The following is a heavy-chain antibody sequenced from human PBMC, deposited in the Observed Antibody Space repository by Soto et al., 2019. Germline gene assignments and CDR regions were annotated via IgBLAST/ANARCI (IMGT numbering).Heavy chain of an antibody. CDR2: IKQDGSEK. D-gene: IGHD2-8*01. J-gene: IGHJ6*02. V-gene: IGHV3-7*01. CDR3: ARDRPQYCTNGVCSYYYYYGMDV. CDR1: GFTFSSYW. Sequence: GGSLRLSCAASGFTFSSYWMSWVRQAPGKGLEWVANIKQDGSEKYYVDPVKGRFTISRDNAKNSLYLPRNSLRAEETDVYYCARDRPQYCTNGVCSYYYYYGMDVWGQGTTVTVSS.